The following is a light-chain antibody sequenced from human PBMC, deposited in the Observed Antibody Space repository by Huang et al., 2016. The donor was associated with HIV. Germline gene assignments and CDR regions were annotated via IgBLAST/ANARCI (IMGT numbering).Light chain of an antibody. CDR1: QSVGST. CDR3: QQYYKLYT. Sequence: IVMTQSPGTLSVSPGERATLSCRASQSVGSTLAWYQQKPGQSPRLLIYGASTRATGSPARVSGSGSGTEFTLTISSLQSEDFAVYYCQQYYKLYTFGQGTKLEIK. CDR2: GAS. J-gene: IGKJ2*01. V-gene: IGKV3-15*01.